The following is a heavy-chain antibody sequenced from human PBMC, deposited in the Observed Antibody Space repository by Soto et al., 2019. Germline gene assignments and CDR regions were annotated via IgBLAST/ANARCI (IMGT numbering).Heavy chain of an antibody. V-gene: IGHV5-10-1*01. Sequence: GESLKISCKGSGYSFTSYWISWVRQMPGKGLEWMGRIDPSDSYTNYSPSFQGHVTISADKSISTAYLQWSSLKASDTTMYYCAHQGSSYVFDYWGQGTLVTVSS. CDR3: AHQGSSYVFDY. CDR1: GYSFTSYW. CDR2: IDPSDSYT. D-gene: IGHD5-12*01. J-gene: IGHJ4*02.